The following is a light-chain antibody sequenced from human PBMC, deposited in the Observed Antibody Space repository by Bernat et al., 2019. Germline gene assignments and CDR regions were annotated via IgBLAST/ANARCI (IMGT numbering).Light chain of an antibody. J-gene: IGKJ4*01. CDR2: AAS. V-gene: IGKV3-20*01. CDR3: QQYGSSPPELT. Sequence: EIVLTQSPGTLSLSPGERATLSCRASQSVSSNYLAWYQQKPGQAPRLLIYAASSRATGIPDRFSGSGSGTDFTLTISRLEPEDFAVFYCQQYGSSPPELTFGGRTKVELK. CDR1: QSVSSNY.